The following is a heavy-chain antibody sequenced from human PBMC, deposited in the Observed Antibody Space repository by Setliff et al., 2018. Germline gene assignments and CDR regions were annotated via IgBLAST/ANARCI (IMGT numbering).Heavy chain of an antibody. Sequence: GGSLRLSCAASGFTFSTFAMSWVRQAPGKGLEWVSHISGSGSSSSYADSVKGRFTISRDNARNTLYLQMNSLRAEDTAMYYCAKDDLGFAAAGTNVVFNYWGQGTLVTVSS. CDR2: ISGSGSSS. CDR1: GFTFSTFA. D-gene: IGHD6-13*01. V-gene: IGHV3-23*01. J-gene: IGHJ4*02. CDR3: AKDDLGFAAAGTNVVFNY.